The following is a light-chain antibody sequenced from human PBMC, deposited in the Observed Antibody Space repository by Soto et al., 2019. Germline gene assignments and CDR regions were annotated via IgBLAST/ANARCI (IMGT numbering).Light chain of an antibody. CDR1: QSLSNN. J-gene: IGKJ4*01. CDR3: QQHNGWPLT. CDR2: GAS. V-gene: IGKV3-15*01. Sequence: EIVMTQSPATLSVSPGERVTLSCRGSQSLSNNLAWYQQRPGQAPRLLIYGASSRATGVPARFSGSGSGTEFTVTISSLQSEDFAVYYCQQHNGWPLTFGGGTKVEIK.